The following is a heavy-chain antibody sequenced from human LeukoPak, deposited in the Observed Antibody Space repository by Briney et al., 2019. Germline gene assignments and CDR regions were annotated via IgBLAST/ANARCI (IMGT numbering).Heavy chain of an antibody. J-gene: IGHJ3*02. Sequence: SETLSLTSTVSGGSISNKYWSWIRQPPGKGLEWIGYIYYSGNNNYNPSLKSRVTILVDTSKNQVSLKLSSVTAADTAVYYCARDSGYEAIISEDAFDIWGQGTMVTVSS. CDR2: IYYSGNN. D-gene: IGHD5-12*01. CDR1: GGSISNKY. V-gene: IGHV4-59*01. CDR3: ARDSGYEAIISEDAFDI.